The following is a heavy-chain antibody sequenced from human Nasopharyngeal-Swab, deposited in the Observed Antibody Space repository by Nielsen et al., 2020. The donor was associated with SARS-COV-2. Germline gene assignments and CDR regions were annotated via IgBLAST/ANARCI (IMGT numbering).Heavy chain of an antibody. V-gene: IGHV4-39*02. CDR2: IFHSGSA. D-gene: IGHD6-13*01. CDR3: ARSSWFWDLDY. J-gene: IGHJ4*02. Sequence: SETLSLTCTVSGGSIRSSTFYWGWIRQPPGKGLEWIGSIFHSGSAYYNPSLQRRVTLSVDPSKNHFSLNLGSVAAADTAIYYCARSSWFWDLDYWGQGTLVPVSA. CDR1: GGSIRSSTFY.